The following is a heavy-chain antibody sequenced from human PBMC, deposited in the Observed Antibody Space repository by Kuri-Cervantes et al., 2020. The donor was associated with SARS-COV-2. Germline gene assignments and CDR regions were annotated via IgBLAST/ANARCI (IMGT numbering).Heavy chain of an antibody. V-gene: IGHV3-23*01. CDR3: AKDLGYPAASDAFDI. J-gene: IGHJ3*02. CDR1: GFTFSSYA. Sequence: GESLKISCAASGFTFSSYAMSWVRQAPGKGLEWVSAISGSGGSTYYADSVKGRFTISRDNSKYTLYLQMNSLRDEDTAVYYCAKDLGYPAASDAFDIWGQGTMVTVSS. CDR2: ISGSGGST. D-gene: IGHD2-15*01.